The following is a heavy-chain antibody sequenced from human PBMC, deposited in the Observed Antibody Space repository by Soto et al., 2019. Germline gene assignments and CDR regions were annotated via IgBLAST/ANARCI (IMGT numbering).Heavy chain of an antibody. CDR3: ARKQLWLRELYYYYGMDV. D-gene: IGHD5-18*01. Sequence: SVKVSCKASGYTFTSYDINWVRQATGQGLEWMGWMNPNSGNTGYAQKFQGRVTMTRNTSISTAYMELSRLRSEDTAVYYCARKQLWLRELYYYYGMDVWGQGTTVTVSS. CDR1: GYTFTSYD. J-gene: IGHJ6*02. CDR2: MNPNSGNT. V-gene: IGHV1-8*01.